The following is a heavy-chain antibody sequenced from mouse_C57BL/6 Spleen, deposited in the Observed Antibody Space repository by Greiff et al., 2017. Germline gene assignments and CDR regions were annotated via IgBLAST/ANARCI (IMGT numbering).Heavy chain of an antibody. V-gene: IGHV1-7*01. Sequence: QVQLQQSGAELAKPGASVKLSCKASGYTFTSYWMHWVKQRPGQGLEWIGYINPSSGYTKYTQKFKDKDTLTADKSASTAYMQLSSLTYEDSAVYDCARPGSSSYYAMDYRGQGTTVTVAS. J-gene: IGHJ4*01. CDR1: GYTFTSYW. CDR3: ARPGSSSYYAMDY. D-gene: IGHD1-1*01. CDR2: INPSSGYT.